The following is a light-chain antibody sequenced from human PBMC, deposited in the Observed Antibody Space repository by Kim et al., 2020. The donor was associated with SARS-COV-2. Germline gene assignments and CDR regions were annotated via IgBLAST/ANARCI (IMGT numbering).Light chain of an antibody. Sequence: DIVLMQSPATLSLSPGERATLSCRASQSVSSLLAWYQQKPGQAPRLLIYDASNRATGIPARFSGSGSGTDFTLTISSLEPEDFAVYYCQQRSHWPGTFGQGTKLEI. V-gene: IGKV3-11*01. J-gene: IGKJ2*01. CDR3: QQRSHWPGT. CDR1: QSVSSL. CDR2: DAS.